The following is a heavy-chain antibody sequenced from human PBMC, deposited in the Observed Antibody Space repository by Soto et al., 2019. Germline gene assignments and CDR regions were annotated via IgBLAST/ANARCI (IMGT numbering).Heavy chain of an antibody. D-gene: IGHD2-2*01. CDR3: ARGPAHLRRGCGMEV. Sequence: SETLALTCAVYGGSFSGYYWSWIRQPPGKVLELIGEINHSGSTNYNPSLKSRVTISVDTSKNKFSLKLSSVTAAGTAVYYCARGPAHLRRGCGMEVWGQGTRVTVSS. CDR1: GGSFSGYY. V-gene: IGHV4-34*01. J-gene: IGHJ6*02. CDR2: INHSGST.